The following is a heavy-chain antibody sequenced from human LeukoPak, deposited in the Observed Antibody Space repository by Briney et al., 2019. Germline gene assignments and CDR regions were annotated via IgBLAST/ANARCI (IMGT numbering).Heavy chain of an antibody. D-gene: IGHD1-26*01. V-gene: IGHV7-4-1*02. CDR2: INTNTGNP. J-gene: IGHJ6*03. CDR1: GYTFTSYA. Sequence: ASVKVSCKASGYTFTSYAMNWVRQAPGQGLEWMGWINTNTGNPTYAQGFTGRFVFSLDTSVSTAYLQISSLKAEDTAVYYCAREFGSGSYRSRYYYYMDVWGKGTTVTASS. CDR3: AREFGSGSYRSRYYYYMDV.